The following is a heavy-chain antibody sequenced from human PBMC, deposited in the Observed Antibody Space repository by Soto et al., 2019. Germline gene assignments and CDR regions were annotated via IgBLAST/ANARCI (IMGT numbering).Heavy chain of an antibody. CDR3: SRQGWEYMENSYDMDI. CDR2: IYYNGGT. D-gene: IGHD1-26*01. J-gene: IGHJ6*03. V-gene: IGHV4-59*08. Sequence: CSVVGDYIVSFYWRRIRKHKGKGLEWIGYIYYNGGTNYNPSLKSRVTRSVDMSKNQFSLKLSSVTATDTAVYFCSRQGWEYMENSYDMDISGKGTSDTGSS. CDR1: GDYIVSFY.